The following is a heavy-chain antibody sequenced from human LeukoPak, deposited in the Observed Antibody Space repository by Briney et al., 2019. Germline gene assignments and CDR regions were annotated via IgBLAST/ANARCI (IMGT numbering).Heavy chain of an antibody. CDR1: GFTFSNAW. Sequence: GGSLRLSCAASGFTFSNAWMIWVRQAPGKGLEWVSVIYSGGSTYYADSVKGRFTISRDNSKNTLYLQMNSLRAEDTAVYYCASFSGYGWRDYWGQGTLVTVSS. J-gene: IGHJ4*02. V-gene: IGHV3-66*01. D-gene: IGHD2-8*02. CDR2: IYSGGST. CDR3: ASFSGYGWRDY.